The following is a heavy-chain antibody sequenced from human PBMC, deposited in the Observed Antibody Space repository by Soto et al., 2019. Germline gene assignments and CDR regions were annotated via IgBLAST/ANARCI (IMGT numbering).Heavy chain of an antibody. CDR3: AREDTAMVSYYYYYMDV. Sequence: SVKVSCKASGGTFSSYTISWVRQAPGQGLEWMGRIIPILGIANYAQKFQGRVTITADKSTSTAYMELSSLRSEDTAVYYCAREDTAMVSYYYYYMDVWGKGTTVTVSS. D-gene: IGHD5-18*01. CDR1: GGTFSSYT. CDR2: IIPILGIA. V-gene: IGHV1-69*02. J-gene: IGHJ6*03.